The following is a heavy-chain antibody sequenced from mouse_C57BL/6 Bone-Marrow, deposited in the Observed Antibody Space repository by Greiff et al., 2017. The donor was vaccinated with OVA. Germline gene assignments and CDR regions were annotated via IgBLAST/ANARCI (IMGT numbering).Heavy chain of an antibody. Sequence: QVQLQQPGAELVKPGASVKMSCKASGYTFTSYWITWVKQRPGQGLEWIGDIYPGSGSTNYNEKFKSKATLTVDTSSSTAYMQLSSLTSEDSAVYYCEKDQNGSIHDAMDYWGQGTSVTVSS. V-gene: IGHV1-55*01. CDR3: EKDQNGSIHDAMDY. D-gene: IGHD2-10*02. CDR2: IYPGSGST. J-gene: IGHJ4*01. CDR1: GYTFTSYW.